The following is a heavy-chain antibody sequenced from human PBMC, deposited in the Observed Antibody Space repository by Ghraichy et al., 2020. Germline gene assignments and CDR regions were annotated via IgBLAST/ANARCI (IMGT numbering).Heavy chain of an antibody. CDR3: ARDSHTLVGLQPTYRDYYYYMDV. CDR2: IRSSTSTI. V-gene: IGHV3-48*02. CDR1: GFTFRSYS. D-gene: IGHD5-24*01. Sequence: GGSLRLSCAASGFTFRSYSMNWVRQAPGKGLEWVSHIRSSTSTIYYADSVKGRFTISRDNAKNSLYLQMNSLRDEDTAVYYCARDSHTLVGLQPTYRDYYYYMDVWGKGTTVTVSS. J-gene: IGHJ6*03.